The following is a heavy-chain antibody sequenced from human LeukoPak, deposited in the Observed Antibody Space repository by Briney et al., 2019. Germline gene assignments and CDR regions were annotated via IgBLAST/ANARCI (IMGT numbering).Heavy chain of an antibody. V-gene: IGHV3-30-3*01. CDR3: AKELRYFDWLGQNWFDP. Sequence: GGSLRLSCAASGFTFSSYAMHWVRQAPGKGLEWVAVISYDGSNKYYADSVKGRFTISRDNSKNTLYLQMNSLRAEDTAVYYCAKELRYFDWLGQNWFDPWGQGTLVTVSS. D-gene: IGHD3-9*01. J-gene: IGHJ5*02. CDR1: GFTFSSYA. CDR2: ISYDGSNK.